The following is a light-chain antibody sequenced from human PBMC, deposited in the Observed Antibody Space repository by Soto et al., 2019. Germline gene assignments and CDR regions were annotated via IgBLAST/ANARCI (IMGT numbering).Light chain of an antibody. J-gene: IGKJ5*01. V-gene: IGKV1-9*01. CDR1: QGISSY. CDR3: QQSYKMPS. Sequence: DIQLTQSPSFLSASVGDRVTITCRASQGISSYLAWYQQKPGKAPKLLIYKASTLKSGVPSRFSGSGSGTEFTLTISSLEPEDFGTYYCQQSYKMPSFGQGTRLEIK. CDR2: KAS.